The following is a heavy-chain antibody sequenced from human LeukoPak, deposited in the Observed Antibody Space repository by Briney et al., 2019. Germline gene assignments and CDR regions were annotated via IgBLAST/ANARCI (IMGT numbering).Heavy chain of an antibody. Sequence: PGGSLRLSCAASGFTFSNAWMSWVRQAPGKGLEWVGRIKSKTDGGTTDYAAPVKGRFTISRDDSKNTLYLQMNSLKTEDTAVYYCTTDVVQGHYDFWSGQNYYMDVWGKGTTVTVAS. J-gene: IGHJ6*03. CDR2: IKSKTDGGTT. D-gene: IGHD3-3*01. CDR3: TTDVVQGHYDFWSGQNYYMDV. CDR1: GFTFSNAW. V-gene: IGHV3-15*01.